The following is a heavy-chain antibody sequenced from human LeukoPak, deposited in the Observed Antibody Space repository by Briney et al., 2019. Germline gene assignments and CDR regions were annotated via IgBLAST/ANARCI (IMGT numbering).Heavy chain of an antibody. V-gene: IGHV1-69*01. CDR3: ARVLLRLNWFDP. CDR1: GGTFSSYA. Sequence: SVKVSCKASGGTFSSYAISWVRQAPGQGLEWMGGIVPIFGTANYAQKFQGRVTITADESTSTAYMELSSLRSEDTAVYYCARVLLRLNWFDPWGQGTLVTVSS. J-gene: IGHJ5*02. CDR2: IVPIFGTA.